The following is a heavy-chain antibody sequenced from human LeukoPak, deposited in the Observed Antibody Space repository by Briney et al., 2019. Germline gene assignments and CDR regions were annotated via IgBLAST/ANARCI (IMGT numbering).Heavy chain of an antibody. CDR2: ISSSFSTI. Sequence: GGSLRLSCAASGFTFGSYSMNWVRQAPGKGLEWVSYISSSFSTIYYADSVKGRSTISRDNAKNSLYLQMNSLRAEDTAVYYCARAEYGSSADYFDYWGQGTLVTVSS. J-gene: IGHJ4*02. CDR1: GFTFGSYS. D-gene: IGHD6-6*01. V-gene: IGHV3-48*01. CDR3: ARAEYGSSADYFDY.